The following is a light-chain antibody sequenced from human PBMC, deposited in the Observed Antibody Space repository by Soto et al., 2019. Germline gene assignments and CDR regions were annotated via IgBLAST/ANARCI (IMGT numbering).Light chain of an antibody. Sequence: QSALTQPPSASGSLGQSVTISCTGTSSDIGNYETVSWYQHHPGKAPQAVIYEVNKRPSGVPDRFSGSKSGNTASLTVSGLQAEDEGDYCCSSYAGSNNYVFGTGTKVTVL. CDR3: SSYAGSNNYV. CDR2: EVN. V-gene: IGLV2-8*01. CDR1: SSDIGNYET. J-gene: IGLJ1*01.